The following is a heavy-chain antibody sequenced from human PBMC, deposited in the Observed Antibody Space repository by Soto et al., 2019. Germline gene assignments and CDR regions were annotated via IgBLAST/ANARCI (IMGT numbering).Heavy chain of an antibody. CDR1: GFTFISYA. CDR3: AKWETLRITIFRGDDAFDI. D-gene: IGHD3-3*01. Sequence: GGSLRLSCASSGFTFISYAMSWVRQAPGKGLEWVSAISGSGGSTYYADSVKGRFTISRDNSKNTLYLQMNSLRAEDTAVYYCAKWETLRITIFRGDDAFDIWGQGTMVTVSS. CDR2: ISGSGGST. J-gene: IGHJ3*02. V-gene: IGHV3-23*01.